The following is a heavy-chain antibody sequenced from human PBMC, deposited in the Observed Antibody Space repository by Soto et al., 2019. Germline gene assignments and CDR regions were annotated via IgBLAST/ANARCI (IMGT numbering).Heavy chain of an antibody. CDR1: GGSISSSNW. J-gene: IGHJ4*02. CDR3: APNRGGNLDY. Sequence: QVQLQESGPGLVKPSGTLSLTCAVSGGSISSSNWWSWVRQPPGKGLEWIGEIYHSGSTNYNPSLKSRLHKSLAKSESPFSLKLSSVTAADTAVYDCAPNRGGNLDYWGQGTLVTVSS. CDR2: IYHSGST. V-gene: IGHV4-4*02. D-gene: IGHD2-15*01.